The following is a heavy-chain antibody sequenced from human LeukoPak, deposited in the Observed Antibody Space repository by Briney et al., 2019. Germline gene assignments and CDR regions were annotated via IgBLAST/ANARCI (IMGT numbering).Heavy chain of an antibody. V-gene: IGHV1-18*01. D-gene: IGHD2-2*01. CDR2: ISAYNGNT. J-gene: IGHJ4*02. Sequence: GASVKVSCKASGYTFTSYGISGVRQAPGQGLEWMGWISAYNGNTNYAQKLQGRVTMTTDTSTSTAYMELRSLRSDDTAVYYCARDCSSTSCWASTGYWGQGTLVTVSS. CDR1: GYTFTSYG. CDR3: ARDCSSTSCWASTGY.